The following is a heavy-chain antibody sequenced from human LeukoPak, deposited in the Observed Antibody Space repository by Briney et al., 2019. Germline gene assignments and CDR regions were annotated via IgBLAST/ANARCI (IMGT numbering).Heavy chain of an antibody. CDR2: INSISNHI. Sequence: GESLRLSCAASGFTFRSYSMNWVRQAPGKGLEWVSSINSISNHIYYADSVKGRFTISRDNVKNTLYLQMNSLRAEDPAVYYCARDRWELLLGDWGQGTLVTVSS. D-gene: IGHD1-26*01. J-gene: IGHJ4*02. CDR1: GFTFRSYS. CDR3: ARDRWELLLGD. V-gene: IGHV3-21*01.